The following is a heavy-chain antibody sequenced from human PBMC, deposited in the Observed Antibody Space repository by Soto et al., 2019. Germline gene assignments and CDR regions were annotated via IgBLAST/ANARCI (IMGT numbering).Heavy chain of an antibody. CDR3: AREPLAHSYFDF. CDR2: MYNSERT. Sequence: QVQLQESGPGLVKPSENLSLTCTVSGGSISGYYWSWIRQPAGKGLEWIGRMYNSERTNYNPSLKSRVTMSMDTYKNQFSLKLTSVTAADTAVYFCAREPLAHSYFDFWGRGALVTASS. V-gene: IGHV4-4*07. CDR1: GGSISGYY. J-gene: IGHJ4*02.